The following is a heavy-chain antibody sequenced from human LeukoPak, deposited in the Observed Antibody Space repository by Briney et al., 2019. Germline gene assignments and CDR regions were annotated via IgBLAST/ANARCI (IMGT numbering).Heavy chain of an antibody. D-gene: IGHD3-22*01. CDR2: IYPGDSDT. CDR1: GYSFTSFW. V-gene: IGHV5-51*01. CDR3: ARSFVYDSTGYYFDY. J-gene: IGHJ4*02. Sequence: GESLKISCKGSGYSFTSFWIGWVRQMPGKGLEWMGIIYPGDSDTRYSPSFQGQVTMAADKSISTAYLQWSNLTASDTAIYSCARSFVYDSTGYYFDYWGQGTLATASS.